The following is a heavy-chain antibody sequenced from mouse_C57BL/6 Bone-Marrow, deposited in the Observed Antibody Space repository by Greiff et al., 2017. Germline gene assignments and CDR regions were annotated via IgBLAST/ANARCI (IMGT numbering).Heavy chain of an antibody. CDR1: GYTFTSYW. D-gene: IGHD1-1*01. CDR2: IHPNSGST. V-gene: IGHV1-64*01. CDR3: PRGYYGSSSYYYAMDY. J-gene: IGHJ4*01. Sequence: VQLQQPGAELVKPGASVKLSCKASGYTFTSYWMHWVKQRPGQGLEWIGMIHPNSGSTNYNEKFKSKATLTVDKSSSTAYMQLSSLTSEDSAVYYCPRGYYGSSSYYYAMDYWGQGTSVTVSS.